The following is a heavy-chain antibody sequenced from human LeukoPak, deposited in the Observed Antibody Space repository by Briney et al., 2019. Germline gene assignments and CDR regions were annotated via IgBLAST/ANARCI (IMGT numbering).Heavy chain of an antibody. Sequence: SETLSLTCTVSGGSISSSSYYWGWIRQPPGKGLEWIGSIYYSGSTYYNPSLKSRVTISVDTSKNQFSLKLSSVTAADTAVYYCARHGRFLIAAAGIDYWGQGTLVTVSS. CDR2: IYYSGST. V-gene: IGHV4-39*01. J-gene: IGHJ4*02. CDR3: ARHGRFLIAAAGIDY. CDR1: GGSISSSSYY. D-gene: IGHD6-13*01.